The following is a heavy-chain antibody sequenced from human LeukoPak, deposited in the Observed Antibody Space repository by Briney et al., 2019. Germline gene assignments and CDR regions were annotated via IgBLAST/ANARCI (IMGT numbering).Heavy chain of an antibody. CDR3: ARVDTPMDFDY. V-gene: IGHV4-34*01. J-gene: IGHJ4*02. CDR1: GGSFSGYY. CDR2: INHSGST. Sequence: SETLSLTCAVYGGSFSGYYWSWIRQPPGKGLEWIGEINHSGSTNYNPSLKSRVTISVDTSKNQFSLKLSSVTAADTAVYYCARVDTPMDFDYWGQGTLVTVSS. D-gene: IGHD5-18*01.